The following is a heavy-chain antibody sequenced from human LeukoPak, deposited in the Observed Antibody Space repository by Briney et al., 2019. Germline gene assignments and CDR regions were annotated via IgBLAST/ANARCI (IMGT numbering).Heavy chain of an antibody. D-gene: IGHD6-25*01. CDR2: VYYGRSP. J-gene: IGHJ4*02. V-gene: IGHV4-39*02. CDR1: GGSFNGYY. CDR3: ARSSGTGTFSY. Sequence: SSETLSLTCAVYGGSFNGYYWAWIRQPPGKGLEWIGSVYYGRSPYFNPSLESRATISVDTSKNHFSLKMSSVTAADTAVYYCARSSGTGTFSYWGQGTLVTVSS.